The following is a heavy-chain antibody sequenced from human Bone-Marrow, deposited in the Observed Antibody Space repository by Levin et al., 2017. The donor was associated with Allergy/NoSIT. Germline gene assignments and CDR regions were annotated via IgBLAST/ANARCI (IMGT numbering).Heavy chain of an antibody. D-gene: IGHD6-6*01. Sequence: GGSLRLSCAASGFTFSSYGMHWVRQAPGKGLEWVAVIWYDGSNKYYADSVKGRFTISRDNSKNTLYLQMNSLRAEDTAVYYCARDLSRGLRPGRHHYGMDGWGQGTTVTVSS. CDR3: ARDLSRGLRPGRHHYGMDG. J-gene: IGHJ6*02. CDR2: IWYDGSNK. CDR1: GFTFSSYG. V-gene: IGHV3-33*01.